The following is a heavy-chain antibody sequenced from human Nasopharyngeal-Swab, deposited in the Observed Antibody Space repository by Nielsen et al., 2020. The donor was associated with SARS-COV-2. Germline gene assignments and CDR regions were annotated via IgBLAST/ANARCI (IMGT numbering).Heavy chain of an antibody. CDR1: GYTFTSYY. Sequence: ASVKVSCKASGYTFTSYYMHWVRQAPGQGLEWMGIINPSGGSTSYAQKFQGRVAMTRDTSTSTVYMEPSSLRSEDTAVYYCARDLGGSYQYYYYGMDVWGQGTTVTVSS. D-gene: IGHD1-26*01. V-gene: IGHV1-46*01. J-gene: IGHJ6*02. CDR3: ARDLGGSYQYYYYGMDV. CDR2: INPSGGST.